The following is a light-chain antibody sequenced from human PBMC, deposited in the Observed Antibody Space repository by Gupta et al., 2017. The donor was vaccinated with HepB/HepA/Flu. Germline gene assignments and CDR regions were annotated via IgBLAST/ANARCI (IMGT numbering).Light chain of an antibody. CDR1: QSVTSTY. V-gene: IGKV3-20*01. Sequence: EVVLTQSPGTLSLSPGERATLSCRASQSVTSTYLAWYQQKPSQAPRLLIYGASIRGTGLPDRFSGRASGTDFTLTISMLAPEDFTVYYCQRYDSSPNAFGGGTKLEIK. J-gene: IGKJ4*01. CDR2: GAS. CDR3: QRYDSSPNA.